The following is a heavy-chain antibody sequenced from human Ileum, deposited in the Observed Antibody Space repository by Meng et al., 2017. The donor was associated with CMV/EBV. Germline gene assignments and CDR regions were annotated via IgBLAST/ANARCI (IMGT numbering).Heavy chain of an antibody. V-gene: IGHV3-33*06. J-gene: IGHJ6*02. CDR1: GFTFSSYG. CDR3: VKEKRVRGYGYGYAMDV. CDR2: IWYDGSNK. D-gene: IGHD5-18*01. Sequence: GGSLRLSCAASGFTFSSYGMHWVRQAPGKGLEWVAVIWYDGSNKYYADSVKGRFTISRDNSKNTLYLQMNSLRAEDTALYYCVKEKRVRGYGYGYAMDVWGQGTTVTVSS.